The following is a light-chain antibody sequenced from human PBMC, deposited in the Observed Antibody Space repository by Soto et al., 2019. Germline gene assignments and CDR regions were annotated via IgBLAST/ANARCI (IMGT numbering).Light chain of an antibody. Sequence: DIQMTQSPSSLSASVGDRVTITCRASQGISNYLAWYQQKPGKAPNLLIHTASSLQTGVPSRFSGSGSGTEFTLTISSLQPDDFASYYCQHYNSSSPGTFGQGTKVDIK. CDR2: TAS. J-gene: IGKJ1*01. CDR3: QHYNSSSPGT. CDR1: QGISNY. V-gene: IGKV1-9*01.